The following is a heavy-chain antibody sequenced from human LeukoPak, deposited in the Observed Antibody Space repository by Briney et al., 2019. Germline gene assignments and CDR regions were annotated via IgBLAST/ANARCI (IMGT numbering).Heavy chain of an antibody. CDR1: GYTLTGYY. CDR3: VRDGYSPSGY. J-gene: IGHJ4*02. V-gene: IGHV1-2*02. Sequence: ASVKVSCKASGYTLTGYYMHWVRQAPGQGLEWMGWINPDSGGTNYAQKFQGRVTMTRDTSISTAYMEMSRLRYDDTAVYYYVRDGYSPSGYWGQGTLVTVSS. CDR2: INPDSGGT. D-gene: IGHD6-13*01.